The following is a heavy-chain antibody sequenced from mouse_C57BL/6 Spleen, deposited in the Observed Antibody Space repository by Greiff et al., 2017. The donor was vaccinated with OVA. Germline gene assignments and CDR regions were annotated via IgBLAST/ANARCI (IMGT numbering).Heavy chain of an antibody. CDR1: GYTFTDYY. Sequence: EVQLQQSGPELVKPGASVKISCKASGYTFTDYYMNWVKQSPGKSLEWIGDINPNNGGTSYNQKFKGKATLTVDKASSTAYMELRSLTSEDSAVYYCARKGRLAGYFDVWGTGTTVTVSS. CDR3: ARKGRLAGYFDV. J-gene: IGHJ1*03. CDR2: INPNNGGT. D-gene: IGHD2-13*01. V-gene: IGHV1-26*01.